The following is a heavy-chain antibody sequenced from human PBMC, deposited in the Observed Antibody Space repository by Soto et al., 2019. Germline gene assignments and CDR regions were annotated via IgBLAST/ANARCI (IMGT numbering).Heavy chain of an antibody. Sequence: SVKVSCKASGGTFSSYAISWVRQAPGQGLEWMGGIIPIFGTANYAQKFQGRVTITADESTSTAYMELSSLRSEDTAVYYCASIVVVPAAMDGPWGQGTLVTVSS. CDR3: ASIVVVPAAMDGP. J-gene: IGHJ5*02. CDR2: IIPIFGTA. V-gene: IGHV1-69*13. D-gene: IGHD2-2*01. CDR1: GGTFSSYA.